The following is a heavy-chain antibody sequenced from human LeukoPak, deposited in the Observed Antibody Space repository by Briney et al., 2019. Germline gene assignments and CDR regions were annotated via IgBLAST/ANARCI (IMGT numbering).Heavy chain of an antibody. V-gene: IGHV3-23*01. Sequence: GGSLRLSCAAFGFTFSSYAMSWVRQAPGKGLEWVSAISGSGGSTYYADSVKGRFTISRDNSKNTLYLQMNSLRAEDTAVYYRAKDVGYCSGGSCYSDYWGQGTLVTVSS. J-gene: IGHJ4*02. D-gene: IGHD2-15*01. CDR2: ISGSGGST. CDR3: AKDVGYCSGGSCYSDY. CDR1: GFTFSSYA.